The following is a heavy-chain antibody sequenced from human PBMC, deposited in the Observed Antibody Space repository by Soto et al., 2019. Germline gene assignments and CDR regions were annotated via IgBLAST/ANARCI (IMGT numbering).Heavy chain of an antibody. Sequence: SVKVSCKASGGTFSSYAISWVRQAPGQGLEWMGGIIPIFGTANYAQKFQGRVTITADKSTSTAYMELSSLRSEDTAVYYCARDLGYSFTGYYYGMDVWDQGTTVTVSS. CDR3: ARDLGYSFTGYYYGMDV. V-gene: IGHV1-69*06. D-gene: IGHD5-18*01. CDR2: IIPIFGTA. J-gene: IGHJ6*02. CDR1: GGTFSSYA.